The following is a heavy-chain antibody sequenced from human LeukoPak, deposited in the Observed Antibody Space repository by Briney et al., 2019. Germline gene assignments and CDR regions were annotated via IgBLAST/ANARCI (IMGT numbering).Heavy chain of an antibody. CDR3: ARAWVVPAAPPGYYYYMDV. J-gene: IGHJ6*03. CDR1: GGSISSYY. CDR2: IYYSGST. Sequence: SETLSLTCTVSGGSISSYYWSWIRQPPGKGLEWIGYIYYSGSTNYNPSLKSRVTMSVDTSKNQFSLKLSSVTAADTAVYYCARAWVVPAAPPGYYYYMDVWGKGTTVTVSS. V-gene: IGHV4-59*01. D-gene: IGHD2-2*01.